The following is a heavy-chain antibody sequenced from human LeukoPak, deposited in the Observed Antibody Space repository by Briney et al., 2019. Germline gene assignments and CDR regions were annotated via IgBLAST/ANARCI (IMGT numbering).Heavy chain of an antibody. CDR2: INPGGSSI. Sequence: TGRSLRLSCAASGFTFSSYWMHWVRQVPGKGLVWVARINPGGSSITYADSVKGRFTISRDNAKNSLYLQMNSLRVEDTAVYYCARDRHIWGSYRGLDYWGQGTLVTVSS. CDR3: ARDRHIWGSYRGLDY. V-gene: IGHV3-74*01. CDR1: GFTFSSYW. D-gene: IGHD3-16*02. J-gene: IGHJ4*02.